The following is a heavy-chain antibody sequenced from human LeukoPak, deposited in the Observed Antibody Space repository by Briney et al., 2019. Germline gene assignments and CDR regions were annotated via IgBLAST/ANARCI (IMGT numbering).Heavy chain of an antibody. CDR1: GFTFSSYG. D-gene: IGHD3-22*01. CDR3: ARDPTYYYDSSGYTFDY. Sequence: DPGGSLRLSCAASGFTFSSYGMHWVRQAPGKGLEWVAVIWYDGSNKYYADSVKGRFTISRDNSKNTLYLQMNSLRAEDTAVYYCARDPTYYYDSSGYTFDYWGQGTLVTVSS. J-gene: IGHJ4*02. CDR2: IWYDGSNK. V-gene: IGHV3-33*08.